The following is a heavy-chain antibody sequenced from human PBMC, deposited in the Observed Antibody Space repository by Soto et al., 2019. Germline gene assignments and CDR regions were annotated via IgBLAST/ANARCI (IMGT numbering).Heavy chain of an antibody. J-gene: IGHJ4*02. Sequence: LRLSCAGSGFTFRSYWMSWVRQAPGKGLEWVANINQDGSDKFYMDSMKGRFTISRDNAENSLYLQMNSLRAEDTAVYYCARVWNDGRIDYWGQGTLVTVSS. D-gene: IGHD1-1*01. CDR3: ARVWNDGRIDY. CDR1: GFTFRSYW. V-gene: IGHV3-7*01. CDR2: INQDGSDK.